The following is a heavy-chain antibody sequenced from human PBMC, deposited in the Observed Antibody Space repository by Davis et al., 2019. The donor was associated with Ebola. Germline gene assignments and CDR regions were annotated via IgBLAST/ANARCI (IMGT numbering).Heavy chain of an antibody. CDR2: ISGSSSSSSYI. D-gene: IGHD1-26*01. J-gene: IGHJ6*02. V-gene: IGHV3-21*01. CDR3: VRDNFRKSYVVGATVGMDV. CDR1: GFTFRSFD. Sequence: GESLKISCTASGFTFRSFDMNWVRQAPGKGLEWVASISGSSSSSSYIFYADSVKGRFTISRDNAKNSLYLQMHSLRAEDTALYYCVRDNFRKSYVVGATVGMDVWGQGTTVTVSS.